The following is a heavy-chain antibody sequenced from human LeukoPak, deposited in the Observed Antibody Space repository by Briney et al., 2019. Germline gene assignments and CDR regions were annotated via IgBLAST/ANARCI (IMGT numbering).Heavy chain of an antibody. D-gene: IGHD2-2*01. CDR3: ARDYSPYCSSTSCPYF. CDR1: GCTFSSYA. Sequence: ASVKVSCKASGCTFSSYAISWVRQAPGQGLEWMGGIIPIFGTANYAQKFQGRVTINADEYTSTVYMEVRRMKSEDTDVYYCARDYSPYCSSTSCPYFWGQGTLVTVSS. V-gene: IGHV1-69*13. J-gene: IGHJ4*02. CDR2: IIPIFGTA.